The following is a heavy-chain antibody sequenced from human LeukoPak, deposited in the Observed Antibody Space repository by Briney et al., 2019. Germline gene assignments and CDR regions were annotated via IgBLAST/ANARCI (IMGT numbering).Heavy chain of an antibody. CDR2: IYYSGST. CDR1: GGSISSYY. CDR3: ARSTPVTPGWFDP. V-gene: IGHV4-59*01. Sequence: PSETLSLTCTVSGGSISSYYWSWIRQPPQEGLEWIGYIYYSGSTNYNPSLKSRVTISVDTSKNQFSLKLSSVTAADTAVYYCARSTPVTPGWFDPWGQGTLVTVSS. J-gene: IGHJ5*02. D-gene: IGHD4-23*01.